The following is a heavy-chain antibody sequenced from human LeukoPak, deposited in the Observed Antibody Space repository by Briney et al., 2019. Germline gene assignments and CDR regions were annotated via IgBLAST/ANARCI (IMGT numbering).Heavy chain of an antibody. Sequence: PSETLSLTCTVSGGSISCSSYYWGWIRQPPGKGLEWIGSIYYSGSTYYNPSFKSRATISVDTSKNQFSLKLSSVTAADTAVYYCARVVDDTTRARDYFDYWGQGTLVTVSS. V-gene: IGHV4-39*07. CDR1: GGSISCSSYY. CDR3: ARVVDDTTRARDYFDY. J-gene: IGHJ4*02. D-gene: IGHD3-9*01. CDR2: IYYSGST.